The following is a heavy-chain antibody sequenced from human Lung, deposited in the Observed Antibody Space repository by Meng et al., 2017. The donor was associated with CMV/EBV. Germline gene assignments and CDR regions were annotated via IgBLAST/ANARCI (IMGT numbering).Heavy chain of an antibody. CDR1: TLTFRSYW. CDR2: IKQDGSEK. Sequence: GGSXRLXCADSTLTFRSYWMSWVRQAPGNGLEWVANIKQDGSEKFYADSVKGRFTISRDNAQKSLNLEMSNLRVEDTAVYDCAKDGGGRGHKAYWGQETLVTVSS. CDR3: AKDGGGRGHKAY. V-gene: IGHV3-7*04. D-gene: IGHD3-16*01. J-gene: IGHJ4*02.